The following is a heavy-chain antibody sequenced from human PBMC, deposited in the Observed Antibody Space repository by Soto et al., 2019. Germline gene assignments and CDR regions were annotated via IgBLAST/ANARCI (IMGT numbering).Heavy chain of an antibody. CDR2: INTSGGST. CDR3: ARVSSWSCFDY. J-gene: IGHJ4*02. V-gene: IGHV1-46*01. D-gene: IGHD6-13*01. Sequence: QVQLVQSGAEVKKPGASVKVSCKASGYTFTSYYMHWVRQAPGQGLEWMGIINTSGGSTSYAQKSQGRVTMTRDTSASTVYMELSSLRSEDTAVYYCARVSSWSCFDYWGQGTLVTVSS. CDR1: GYTFTSYY.